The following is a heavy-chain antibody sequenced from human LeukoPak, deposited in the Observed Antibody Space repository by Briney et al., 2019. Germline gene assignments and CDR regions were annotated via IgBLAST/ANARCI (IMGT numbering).Heavy chain of an antibody. V-gene: IGHV3-30*02. J-gene: IGHJ4*02. CDR1: GFTFSSYG. D-gene: IGHD6-13*01. Sequence: GGSLRLSCAASGFTFSSYGMHWVRQAPGKGLEWVAFIRYDGSNKYYADSVKGRFTISRDNSKNTLYLQMNSLRAEDTAVYYCARALPAAAGQGALDYWGQGTLVTVSS. CDR3: ARALPAAAGQGALDY. CDR2: IRYDGSNK.